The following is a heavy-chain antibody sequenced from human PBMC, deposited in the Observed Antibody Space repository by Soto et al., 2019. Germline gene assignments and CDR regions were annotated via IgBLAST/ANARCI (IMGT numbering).Heavy chain of an antibody. J-gene: IGHJ2*01. CDR3: ARVRERWFTYWYFDL. CDR1: GGSISYYY. Sequence: QVQLQESGPGLVKPSETLSLTCTVSGGSISYYYWSWIRQPPGKGLEYIGYIYYSGSTNYNPSLKSRVTMSVDTSKYQFSLRLSSVTAADTAVYYCARVRERWFTYWYFDLWGRGTLVTVSS. D-gene: IGHD1-26*01. V-gene: IGHV4-59*01. CDR2: IYYSGST.